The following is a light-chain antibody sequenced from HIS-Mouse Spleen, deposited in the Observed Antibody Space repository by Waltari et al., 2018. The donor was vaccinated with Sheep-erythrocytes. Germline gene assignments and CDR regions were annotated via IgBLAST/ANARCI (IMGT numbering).Light chain of an antibody. J-gene: IGLJ3*02. Sequence: VLTQPPSVSVAPGKTARITCGGNNIGSKSVHWYQQKPGQAPVLVVYDDSDRPSGNPERFSGSNSGNTATLTISRVEAGDEADYYCQVWDSSSDWVFGGGTKLTVL. CDR3: QVWDSSSDWV. V-gene: IGLV3-21*03. CDR2: DDS. CDR1: NIGSKS.